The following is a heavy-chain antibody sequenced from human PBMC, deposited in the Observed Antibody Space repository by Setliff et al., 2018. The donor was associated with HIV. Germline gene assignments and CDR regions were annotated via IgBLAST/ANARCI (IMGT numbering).Heavy chain of an antibody. CDR1: GGTFSSYA. CDR3: ARDPGEGGGGFLEWTIGYYYYMDV. Sequence: VASVKVSCKASGGTFSSYAISWVRQAPGQGLEWMGRIIPIFGTASYAQKFQGRVTITADKSTSTAYMELSSLRSDDTAVYYCARDPGEGGGGFLEWTIGYYYYMDVWGKGTTVTVSS. V-gene: IGHV1-69*06. CDR2: IIPIFGTA. J-gene: IGHJ6*03. D-gene: IGHD3-3*01.